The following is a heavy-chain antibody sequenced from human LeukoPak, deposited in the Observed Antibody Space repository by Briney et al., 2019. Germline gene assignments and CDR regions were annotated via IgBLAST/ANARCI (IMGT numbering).Heavy chain of an antibody. CDR3: ARTRYYYNSRSYGAPYYFDY. D-gene: IGHD3-10*01. Sequence: SETLSLTCAVSGGSISSNSYYWGWIRQPPGKGLKWIGSIYYSGSTYYNPSLKSRVTISVDTSKNQYSLKLSSVTAADTAVYYCARTRYYYNSRSYGAPYYFDYWGQGTLVTVSS. J-gene: IGHJ4*02. CDR2: IYYSGST. V-gene: IGHV4-39*01. CDR1: GGSISSNSYY.